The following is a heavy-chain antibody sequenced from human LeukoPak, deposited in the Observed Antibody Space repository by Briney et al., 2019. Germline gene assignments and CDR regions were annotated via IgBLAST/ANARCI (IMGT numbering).Heavy chain of an antibody. J-gene: IGHJ4*02. V-gene: IGHV4-38-2*01. CDR2: IYHSGST. CDR3: ARGPCSGGSCYLWGYFDY. Sequence: PSETLSLTCGVSGYSINSGYYWGWIRQPPGKGLEWIGSIYHSGSTNYNPSLKSRVTISVDTSKNQFSLKLSSVTAADTAVYYCARGPCSGGSCYLWGYFDYWGQGTLVTVSS. CDR1: GYSINSGYY. D-gene: IGHD2-15*01.